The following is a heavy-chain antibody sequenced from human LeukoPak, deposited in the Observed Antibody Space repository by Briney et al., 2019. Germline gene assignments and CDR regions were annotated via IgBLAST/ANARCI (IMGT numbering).Heavy chain of an antibody. CDR3: AREGSSSWYIGIDY. Sequence: GGSLRLSCAASGFTFSSYEMNWVRQAPGKGLEWVSYISSSGSTIYYADSVKGRFTISRDNAKNSLYLQMNSLRAEDTAVYYCAREGSSSWYIGIDYWGQGTLVTVSS. V-gene: IGHV3-48*03. D-gene: IGHD6-13*01. CDR2: ISSSGSTI. J-gene: IGHJ4*02. CDR1: GFTFSSYE.